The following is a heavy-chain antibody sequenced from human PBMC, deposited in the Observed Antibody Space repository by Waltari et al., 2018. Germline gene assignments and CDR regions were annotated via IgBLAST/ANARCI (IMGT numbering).Heavy chain of an antibody. CDR2: ISGSGGST. CDR3: AKDYDFWSGYYPTSMDG. Sequence: EVQLLESGGGLVQPGGSLRLSCAASGFTFSSYAMSWVRQAPGKGLGWVSAISGSGGSTYYADSVKGRFTISRDNSKNTLYLQMNSLRAEDTAVYYCAKDYDFWSGYYPTSMDGWGQGTTVTVSS. J-gene: IGHJ6*02. D-gene: IGHD3-3*01. CDR1: GFTFSSYA. V-gene: IGHV3-23*01.